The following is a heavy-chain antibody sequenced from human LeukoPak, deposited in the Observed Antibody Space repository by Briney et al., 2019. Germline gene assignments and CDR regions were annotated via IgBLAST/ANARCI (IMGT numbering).Heavy chain of an antibody. V-gene: IGHV3-30*18. CDR1: GFTFSSYG. CDR2: ISYDGSNK. Sequence: GGSLRLSCAASGFTFSSYGMHWVRQAPGKGLEWVAVISYDGSNKYYADSVKGRFTISRDNSKNTLYLQMNSLRAEDTAVYYCAKDFLQLTYWGQGTLVTVSS. J-gene: IGHJ4*02. D-gene: IGHD5-18*01. CDR3: AKDFLQLTY.